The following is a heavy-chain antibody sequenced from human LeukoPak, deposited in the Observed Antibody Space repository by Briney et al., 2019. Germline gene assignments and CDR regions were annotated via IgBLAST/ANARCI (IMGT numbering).Heavy chain of an antibody. D-gene: IGHD3-16*01. Sequence: GGSLRLSCAASGFALSSHWMTWVRQVPGRGPEWVANVNRDGSETYYLDSVKGRFTISKDNAKNSLYLQMNSLRAEDTALYYCAKDSLGGSQPVWGQGTLVTVSS. V-gene: IGHV3-7*03. CDR1: GFALSSHW. CDR2: VNRDGSET. J-gene: IGHJ4*02. CDR3: AKDSLGGSQPV.